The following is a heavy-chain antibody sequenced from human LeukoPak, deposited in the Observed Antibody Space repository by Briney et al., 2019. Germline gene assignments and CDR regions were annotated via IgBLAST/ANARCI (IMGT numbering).Heavy chain of an antibody. V-gene: IGHV3-23*01. CDR3: VKDLGRYRNNCFDY. CDR2: ISGSGGGT. J-gene: IGHJ4*02. Sequence: GGSLRLSCAASGFTFRNHAMHWVRQAPEKGLEWVSTISGSGGGTYYADSVKGRFTISRDDSKNTLYLQMNSLRAEDTAVYYCVKDLGRYRNNCFDYWGQGTLVTVSS. D-gene: IGHD1-26*01. CDR1: GFTFRNHA.